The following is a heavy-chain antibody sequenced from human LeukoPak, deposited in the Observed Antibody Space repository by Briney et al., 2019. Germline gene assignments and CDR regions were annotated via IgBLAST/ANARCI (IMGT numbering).Heavy chain of an antibody. Sequence: GGSLRLSCAASDFTFRSYGMHWVRQAPGKGLQWVASLWYDGTNKYHADSVKGRFTIPRDNSKNTLSLQMNSLRAEDTAVYYCAKGIELWLTYFDHWGQGTLVTASS. CDR3: AKGIELWLTYFDH. V-gene: IGHV3-33*06. CDR1: DFTFRSYG. CDR2: LWYDGTNK. D-gene: IGHD5-18*01. J-gene: IGHJ4*02.